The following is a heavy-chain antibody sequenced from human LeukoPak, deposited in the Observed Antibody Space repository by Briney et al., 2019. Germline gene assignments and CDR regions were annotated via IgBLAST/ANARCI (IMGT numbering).Heavy chain of an antibody. CDR1: GGSFSGYY. J-gene: IGHJ4*02. V-gene: IGHV4-34*01. Sequence: PSETLSLTCAVYGGSFSGYYWSWIRQPPGKGLEWIGEINHSGSTNYNPSLKSRVTISVDTSKNQFSLKLSSVTAADTAVYYCARGVAAAGVLFFDYWGQGTLVTVSS. D-gene: IGHD6-13*01. CDR2: INHSGST. CDR3: ARGVAAAGVLFFDY.